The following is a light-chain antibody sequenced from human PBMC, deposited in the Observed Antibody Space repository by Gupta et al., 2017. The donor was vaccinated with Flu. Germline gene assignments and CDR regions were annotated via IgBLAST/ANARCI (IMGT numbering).Light chain of an antibody. CDR1: QGVSSY. CDR2: DAS. CDR3: QQRSNWPT. Sequence: PGERATLSCRASQGVSSYLAWYQQKPGQAPRLLIYDASNRATGIPARFSGSGSGTDFTLTISSLEPEDFAFYYCQQRSNWPTFGPGTKVDIK. V-gene: IGKV3-11*01. J-gene: IGKJ3*01.